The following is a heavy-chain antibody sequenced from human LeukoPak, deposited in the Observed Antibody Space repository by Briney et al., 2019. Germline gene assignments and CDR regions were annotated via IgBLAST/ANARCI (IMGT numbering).Heavy chain of an antibody. CDR3: ARIIISTEYYSGLDV. CDR1: GFTFSTYV. D-gene: IGHD3-3*02. J-gene: IGHJ6*02. CDR2: ISYDGNSM. Sequence: AGRSLRLSCAGSGFTFSTYVIHWVRQTPGKGLEWAALISYDGNSMYYADSLKGRFTISRDNSKNTVHLQMDSLRPEDTAAYYCARIIISTEYYSGLDVWGQGTTVTVSS. V-gene: IGHV3-30*03.